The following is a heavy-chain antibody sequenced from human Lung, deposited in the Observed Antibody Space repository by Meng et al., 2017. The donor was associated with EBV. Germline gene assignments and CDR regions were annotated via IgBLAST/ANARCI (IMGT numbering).Heavy chain of an antibody. CDR3: ATGGDGTYNWYFDL. J-gene: IGHJ2*01. D-gene: IGHD7-27*01. V-gene: IGHV3-33*01. CDR2: IWYDGSNK. Sequence: QVQLVESXXGVVQPGXSLRLSCXASGLTFSNYGMHWVRQAPGQGLEWVSVIWYDGSNKYYADSVKGRFTISRDNSKNTLYLQMHILRAEDTAVYYCATGGDGTYNWYFDLWGRGTLVTVSS. CDR1: GLTFSNYG.